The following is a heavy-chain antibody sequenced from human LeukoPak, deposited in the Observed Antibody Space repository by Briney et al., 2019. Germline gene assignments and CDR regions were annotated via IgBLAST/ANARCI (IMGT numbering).Heavy chain of an antibody. D-gene: IGHD6-13*01. Sequence: SETLSLTCTVSGGSISSYYWSWIRQPAGKGMEWIGRIYPSGSTNYNSSLESRVTMSVDTSKNQFSLKLSSVTAADTAVYYCARDRGNSWYFDSWGQGTLVTVSS. CDR2: IYPSGST. CDR3: ARDRGNSWYFDS. CDR1: GGSISSYY. J-gene: IGHJ4*02. V-gene: IGHV4-4*07.